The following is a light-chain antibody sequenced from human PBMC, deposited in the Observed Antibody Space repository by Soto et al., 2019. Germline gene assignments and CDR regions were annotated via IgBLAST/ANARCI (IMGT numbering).Light chain of an antibody. Sequence: SVMSHAPDSLAVSLGERATINCKSSQSVLYSSNNRNYVAWYQHKPRQPPKLLIYWAATRESGVPDRFSGSGSGTDFTLTISSLEAEDMAVYYCQQYYDTPWTFGQGTKVDIK. J-gene: IGKJ1*01. CDR3: QQYYDTPWT. V-gene: IGKV4-1*01. CDR1: QSVLYSSNNRNY. CDR2: WAA.